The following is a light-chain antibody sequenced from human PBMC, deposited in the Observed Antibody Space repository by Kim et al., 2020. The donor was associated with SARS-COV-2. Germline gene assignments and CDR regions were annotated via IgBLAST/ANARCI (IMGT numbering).Light chain of an antibody. CDR3: QHYNNWCT. Sequence: LSVSTGGRANLSWRASQSVGSSLAWYQVKPGQAPRVLICDASTRATGIPARLSGSGSGTEFTLTISSLQSEDFAVYYCQHYNNWCTFGQGTKLEIK. V-gene: IGKV3-15*01. CDR2: DAS. J-gene: IGKJ2*02. CDR1: QSVGSS.